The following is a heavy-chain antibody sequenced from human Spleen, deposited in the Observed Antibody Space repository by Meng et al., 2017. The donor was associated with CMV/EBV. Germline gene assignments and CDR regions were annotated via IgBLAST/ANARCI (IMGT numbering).Heavy chain of an antibody. CDR1: GYTFTGYY. D-gene: IGHD3-3*01. CDR2: INPNSGAT. Sequence: SGYTFTGYYIHWVRQAPGQGLGRMGWINPNSGATSYAQKFQGRVTMTRATSINTAYMELSRLRSDDTAVYYCARPGDYDFWSGSYDYWGQGTLVTVSS. J-gene: IGHJ4*02. V-gene: IGHV1-2*02. CDR3: ARPGDYDFWSGSYDY.